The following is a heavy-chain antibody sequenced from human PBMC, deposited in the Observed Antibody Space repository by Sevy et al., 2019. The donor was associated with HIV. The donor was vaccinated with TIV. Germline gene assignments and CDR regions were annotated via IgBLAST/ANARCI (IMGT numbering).Heavy chain of an antibody. Sequence: GGSLRLSCAASGFTFSSYSMNWVRQAPGKGLEWVSSFSSSSSYIYYADSVKGRFTISRDNAKNSLYLQMNSLRAEDTAVYYCARGDYYDSSGHYDYWGQGTLVTVSS. D-gene: IGHD3-22*01. J-gene: IGHJ4*02. CDR3: ARGDYYDSSGHYDY. CDR2: FSSSSSYI. V-gene: IGHV3-21*01. CDR1: GFTFSSYS.